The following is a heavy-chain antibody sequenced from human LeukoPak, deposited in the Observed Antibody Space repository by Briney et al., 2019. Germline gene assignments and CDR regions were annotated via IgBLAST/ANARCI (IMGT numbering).Heavy chain of an antibody. D-gene: IGHD4-17*01. CDR3: ARDLGYGDTYGMDV. Sequence: PGRSLRLSCAASGFTFSSYAMHWVRQAPGKGLEWVAVISYDGSNKYYADSVKGRFTISRDNSKNTLYLQMNSLRAEDTAVYCCARDLGYGDTYGMDVWGQGTTVTVSS. J-gene: IGHJ6*02. V-gene: IGHV3-30-3*01. CDR2: ISYDGSNK. CDR1: GFTFSSYA.